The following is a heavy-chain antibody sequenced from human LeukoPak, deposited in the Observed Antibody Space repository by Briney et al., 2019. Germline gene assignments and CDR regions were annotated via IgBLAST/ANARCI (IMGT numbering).Heavy chain of an antibody. CDR1: GGSISSYY. CDR3: AREGSSSFYYP. J-gene: IGHJ5*02. V-gene: IGHV4-4*07. D-gene: IGHD6-13*01. Sequence: SETLSLTCTVSGGSISSYYWSWIRQPAGKGLEWIGRIYTSGSTDYNPSLKSRVTMSVDTSENQFSLKLSSVTAADTAVYYCAREGSSSFYYPWGQGTLVTVSS. CDR2: IYTSGST.